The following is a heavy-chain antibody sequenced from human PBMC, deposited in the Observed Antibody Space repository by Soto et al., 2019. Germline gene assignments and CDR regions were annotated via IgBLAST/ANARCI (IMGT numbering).Heavy chain of an antibody. V-gene: IGHV4-34*01. D-gene: IGHD3-10*01. J-gene: IGHJ5*02. CDR1: GGSFSGYY. Sequence: SETLSLTCAVYGGSFSGYYWSWIRQPPGKGLEWIGEINHSGSTNYNPSLKSRVTISVDTSKNQFSLKLSSVTAADTAVYYCARAPRYYYGSGRNWFDPWGHGTLVTVSS. CDR3: ARAPRYYYGSGRNWFDP. CDR2: INHSGST.